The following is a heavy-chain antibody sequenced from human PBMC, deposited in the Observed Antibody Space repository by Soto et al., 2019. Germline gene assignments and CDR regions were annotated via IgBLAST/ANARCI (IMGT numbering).Heavy chain of an antibody. D-gene: IGHD2-8*01. CDR3: AREEEMGHGMDV. V-gene: IGHV1-69*06. J-gene: IGHJ6*02. CDR1: GGTFSSYA. Sequence: GASVKVSCKASGGTFSSYAISWVRQAPGQGLEWMGGIIPIFGTANYAQKFQGRVTITADKSTSTAYMELSSLRSEDTAVYYCAREEEMGHGMDVWGQGTTVTVSS. CDR2: IIPIFGTA.